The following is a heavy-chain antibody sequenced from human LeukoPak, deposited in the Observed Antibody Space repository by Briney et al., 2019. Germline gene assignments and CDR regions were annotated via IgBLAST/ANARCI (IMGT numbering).Heavy chain of an antibody. CDR1: GFTFDDYA. V-gene: IGHV3-9*01. CDR2: ISWNSGSI. CDR3: AKDHRGSIVGATA. D-gene: IGHD1-26*01. Sequence: GGSLRLSCAASGFTFDDYAMHWVRQAPGKGLEWVSGISWNSGSIGYAVSVKGRFTISRDNAKNSLYLQMNSLRAEDTALYYCAKDHRGSIVGATAWGQGTLVTVSS. J-gene: IGHJ5*02.